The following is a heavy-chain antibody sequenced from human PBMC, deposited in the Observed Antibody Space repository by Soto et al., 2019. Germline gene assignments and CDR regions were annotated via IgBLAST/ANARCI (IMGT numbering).Heavy chain of an antibody. V-gene: IGHV3-23*01. CDR1: GVTFSSYA. D-gene: IGHD3-22*01. Sequence: EVQLLQSGGGLVQPGGSLRLSCAASGVTFSSYAMSWVRQTPGKGLEWVSTISGTGGSTYYPDSVKGRFTISRDNSKNTVYLQMNSLRAEDAAVYYCAKAMTSGYYLFDYWGQGTLVTVSS. J-gene: IGHJ4*02. CDR3: AKAMTSGYYLFDY. CDR2: ISGTGGST.